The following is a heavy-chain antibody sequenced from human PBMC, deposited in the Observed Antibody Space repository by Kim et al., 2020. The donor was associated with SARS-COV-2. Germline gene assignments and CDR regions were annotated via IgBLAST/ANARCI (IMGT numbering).Heavy chain of an antibody. J-gene: IGHJ6*02. Sequence: SETLSLTCSVSGGSISSYYWSWIRQPPGKGLEWIGYIYYSGSTNYNPSLKSRVTISVDTSKKQFSLKLSSVTAADTAVYYCARMVTIFWSYGMDVWGQGTPVTVSS. CDR1: GGSISSYY. V-gene: IGHV4-59*13. CDR2: IYYSGST. D-gene: IGHD3-9*01. CDR3: ARMVTIFWSYGMDV.